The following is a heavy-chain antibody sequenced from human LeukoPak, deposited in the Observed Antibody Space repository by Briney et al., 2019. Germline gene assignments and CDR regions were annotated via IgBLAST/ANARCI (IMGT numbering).Heavy chain of an antibody. V-gene: IGHV3-23*01. CDR3: AKTPYRQWLASFDY. CDR1: GFTFSSYA. Sequence: GGSLRLSCAASGFTFSSYAMSWVRQAPGKGLEWVSAISGSGGSTYYVDSVKGRFTISRDNSKNTLYLQMNSLRAGDTAVYYCAKTPYRQWLASFDYWGQGTLVTVSS. CDR2: ISGSGGST. D-gene: IGHD6-19*01. J-gene: IGHJ4*02.